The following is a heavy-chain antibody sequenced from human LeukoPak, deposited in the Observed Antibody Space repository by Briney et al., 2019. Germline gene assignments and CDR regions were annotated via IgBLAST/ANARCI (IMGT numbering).Heavy chain of an antibody. CDR2: ISYDGTNK. V-gene: IGHV3-30-3*01. Sequence: GGSLRLSCAASGFTFSSYSMHWVRQAPGKGLEWVAVISYDGTNKYYADSVKGRFTISRDNSKNTLYLQMNSLRVEDTAVYYCARGSSGWDVGYYYYYGMDVWGQGTTVTVSS. CDR1: GFTFSSYS. CDR3: ARGSSGWDVGYYYYYGMDV. J-gene: IGHJ6*02. D-gene: IGHD6-19*01.